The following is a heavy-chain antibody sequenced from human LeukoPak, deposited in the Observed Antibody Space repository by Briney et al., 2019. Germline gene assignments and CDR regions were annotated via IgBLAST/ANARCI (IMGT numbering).Heavy chain of an antibody. CDR3: ATDRERDPSVYYLV. D-gene: IGHD3-22*01. CDR1: GFAFSSYS. J-gene: IGHJ4*01. Sequence: HAGGSLRLSCAASGFAFSSYSMNWVRQAPGKGLEWVSTISDNGGETYYADSVKGRFTISRDNSKNTLFLQMNSLRAEDSAVYYCATDRERDPSVYYLVGGQGTLITVSS. V-gene: IGHV3-23*01. CDR2: ISDNGGET.